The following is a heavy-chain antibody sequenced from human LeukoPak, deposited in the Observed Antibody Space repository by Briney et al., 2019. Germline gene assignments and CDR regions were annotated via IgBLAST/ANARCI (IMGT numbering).Heavy chain of an antibody. CDR2: ARVNGRST. CDR1: GFTFSTYD. J-gene: IGHJ4*02. CDR3: AKPGEPSNYYFDY. Sequence: TGGSLRLSCTASGFTFSTYDMNWVRQAPGKGLEWVSTARVNGRSTYYADSVKGRFTISRDNSKNTLFLQMNSLRAEDTALYYCAKPGEPSNYYFDYWGQGALVTVSS. V-gene: IGHV3-23*01. D-gene: IGHD1-14*01.